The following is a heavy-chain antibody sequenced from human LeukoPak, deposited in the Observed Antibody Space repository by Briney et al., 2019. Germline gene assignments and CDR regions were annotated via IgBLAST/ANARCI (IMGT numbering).Heavy chain of an antibody. CDR2: IYGGDNT. CDR1: GFTVNSYY. J-gene: IGHJ4*02. Sequence: GGSLGLSCAASGFTVNSYYMTWVRQAPGKGLEWVSVIYGGDNTYYADSVKGRFTISRDNSKNTLYLQMNSLSAEDTAVYYCARDLGGSGSYQVYWGQGTLVTVSS. V-gene: IGHV3-53*01. D-gene: IGHD3-10*01. CDR3: ARDLGGSGSYQVY.